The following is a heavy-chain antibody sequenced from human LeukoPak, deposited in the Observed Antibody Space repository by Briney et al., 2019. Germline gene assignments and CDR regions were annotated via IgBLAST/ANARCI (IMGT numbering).Heavy chain of an antibody. Sequence: SVKVSCKAFGGTFSSYAISWVRQAPGQGLEWMGRIIPIFGTANYAQKFQGRVTITTDESTSTAYMELSSLRSEDTAVYYCARAPDSSGYYWNDAFDIWGQGTMVTVSS. D-gene: IGHD3-22*01. CDR3: ARAPDSSGYYWNDAFDI. V-gene: IGHV1-69*05. J-gene: IGHJ3*02. CDR2: IIPIFGTA. CDR1: GGTFSSYA.